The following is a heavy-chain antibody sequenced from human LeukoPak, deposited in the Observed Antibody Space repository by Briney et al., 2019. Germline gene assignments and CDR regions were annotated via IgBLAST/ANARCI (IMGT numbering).Heavy chain of an antibody. Sequence: SETLSLTCTVSGGSVSGGGYYWNWIRQHPGKGLEWIGFTSYSEGTYYNPSLMSRITISVDISQNQFSLKMRDVTAADTAVYFCATADWESFYFDSWGQGALVAVSS. V-gene: IGHV4-31*03. CDR3: ATADWESFYFDS. CDR2: TSYSEGT. D-gene: IGHD1-26*01. J-gene: IGHJ4*02. CDR1: GGSVSGGGYY.